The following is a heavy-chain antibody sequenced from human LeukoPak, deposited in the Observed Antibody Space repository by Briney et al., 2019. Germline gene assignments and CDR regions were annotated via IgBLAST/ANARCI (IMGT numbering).Heavy chain of an antibody. CDR2: IRSKANSYAT. Sequence: GGSLRLSCAASGFTFSTYGMSWVRQASGKGLEWVGRIRSKANSYATAYAASVKGRFTISRDDSKNTAYLQMNSLKTEDTAVYYCTEHSYGSGSYRYWGQGTLVTVSS. J-gene: IGHJ4*02. CDR3: TEHSYGSGSYRY. CDR1: GFTFSTYG. V-gene: IGHV3-73*01. D-gene: IGHD3-10*01.